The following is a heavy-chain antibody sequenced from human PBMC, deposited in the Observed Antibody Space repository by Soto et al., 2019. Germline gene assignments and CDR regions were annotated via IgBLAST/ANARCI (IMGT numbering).Heavy chain of an antibody. CDR2: IYRTGST. D-gene: IGHD1-7*01. Sequence: QVQLQESGPGLVKPSGTLSLTCAVSGGSFTSNNWWNWVRQPPGQGLEWIGEIYRTGSTNYKPSLKSRVTISLNKSENQFSLKVTSLTAADTAVYYCASRDPGTSVDYWGQGTLVTVSS. CDR1: GGSFTSNNW. CDR3: ASRDPGTSVDY. J-gene: IGHJ4*02. V-gene: IGHV4-4*02.